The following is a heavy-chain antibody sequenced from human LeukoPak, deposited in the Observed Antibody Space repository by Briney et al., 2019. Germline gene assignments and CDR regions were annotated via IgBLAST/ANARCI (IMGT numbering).Heavy chain of an antibody. V-gene: IGHV4-39*01. Sequence: SETLSLTCTVSGASISSNSYYWGWIRQPPGKGLEWIGSIFYSGSTYYNPSLKSRVTISVDTSKNQFSLKLSSVTAADTAVYYCARSTVTTWVGDFDYWGQGTLVTVSS. CDR3: ARSTVTTWVGDFDY. CDR2: IFYSGST. D-gene: IGHD4-17*01. CDR1: GASISSNSYY. J-gene: IGHJ4*02.